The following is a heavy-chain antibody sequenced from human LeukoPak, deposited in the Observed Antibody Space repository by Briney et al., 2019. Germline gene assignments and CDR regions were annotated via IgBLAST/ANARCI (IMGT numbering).Heavy chain of an antibody. CDR3: ARHSSPHAGSSSWYDF. Sequence: SETLSLTCTVSGGSISSSTYHWGWIRQAPGKGLEWIGSIYYSGNTYYNPSLKSRVTISVDTSKNQFSVKLSSVTAADTAVYYCARHSSPHAGSSSWYDFWGQGTLVTVSS. D-gene: IGHD2-15*01. CDR1: GGSISSSTYH. V-gene: IGHV4-39*01. CDR2: IYYSGNT. J-gene: IGHJ5*01.